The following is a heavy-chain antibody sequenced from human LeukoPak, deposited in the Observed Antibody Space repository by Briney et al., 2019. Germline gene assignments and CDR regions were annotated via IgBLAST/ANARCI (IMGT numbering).Heavy chain of an antibody. CDR3: ARDSDGNLDY. J-gene: IGHJ4*02. Sequence: SETLSLTCTVSGGSISSHYRSWIRQPPGKGLEWIGYIYYSGSTNYNPSLKSRVTISVDTSKNQFSLKLSSVTAADTAVHYCARDSDGNLDYWGQGTLVTVSS. V-gene: IGHV4-59*11. D-gene: IGHD3-10*01. CDR1: GGSISSHY. CDR2: IYYSGST.